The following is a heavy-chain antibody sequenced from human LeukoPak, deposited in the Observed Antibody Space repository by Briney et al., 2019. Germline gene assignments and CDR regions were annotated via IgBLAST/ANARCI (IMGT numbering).Heavy chain of an antibody. V-gene: IGHV4-59*01. CDR2: IYYSGST. J-gene: IGHJ5*02. Sequence: SETLSLTCTVSGGSISSYYWSWIRQPPGKGLEWIGYIYYSGSTNYNPSLKSRVTISVDTSKNQFSLKLSSVTAADTAVYYCARSSYELGFDPWGQGTLVTVSS. CDR3: ARSSYELGFDP. CDR1: GGSISSYY. D-gene: IGHD1-1*01.